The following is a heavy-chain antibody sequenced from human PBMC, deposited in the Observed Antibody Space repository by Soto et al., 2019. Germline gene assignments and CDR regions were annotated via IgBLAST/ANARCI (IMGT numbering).Heavy chain of an antibody. Sequence: VRISLTGSGCTVSSYGRSWVRQAPGKELEWVSTISGNSGKTNYAESVKGRFSISRDNSKNTVSLLLNSLRVEDTAIYYCAGQRSPEGWFDPWGQGTLVTVSS. CDR1: GCTVSSYG. V-gene: IGHV3-23*01. CDR3: AGQRSPEGWFDP. J-gene: IGHJ5*02. CDR2: ISGNSGKT. D-gene: IGHD3-10*01.